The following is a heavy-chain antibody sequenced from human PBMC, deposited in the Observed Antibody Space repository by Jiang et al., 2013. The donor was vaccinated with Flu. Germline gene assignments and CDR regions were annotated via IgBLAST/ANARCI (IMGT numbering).Heavy chain of an antibody. Sequence: SQTLSLTCAISGDGVSSNSASWNWIRQSPPRGLEWLGRTYHRSKWHNDYALSVKSRITIKPDTSKNQFSLQLNSVTPEDTAVYYCTRGAPDLDYWGQGTLVTVSS. CDR1: GDGVSSNSAS. J-gene: IGHJ4*02. V-gene: IGHV6-1*01. CDR3: TRGAPDLDY. CDR2: TYHRSKWHN.